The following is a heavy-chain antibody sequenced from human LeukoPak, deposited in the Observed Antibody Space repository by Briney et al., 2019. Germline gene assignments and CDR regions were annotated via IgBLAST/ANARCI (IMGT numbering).Heavy chain of an antibody. CDR1: GGSINSTNRY. V-gene: IGHV4-39*01. Sequence: SETLSLTCTVSGGSINSTNRYWGWIRQPPGKGLEWIGTMYYSGSTYYNPSLKSRVTISVDTSKNQFSLKLSSVTAADTAIYYCARQVTSSRRTPFDYWGQGTLVTVSS. D-gene: IGHD6-13*01. CDR2: MYYSGST. J-gene: IGHJ4*02. CDR3: ARQVTSSRRTPFDY.